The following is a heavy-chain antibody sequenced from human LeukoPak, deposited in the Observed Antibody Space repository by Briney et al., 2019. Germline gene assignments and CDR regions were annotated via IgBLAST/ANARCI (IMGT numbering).Heavy chain of an antibody. CDR3: ARGTSMAPFDY. CDR1: GGSFSGYY. J-gene: IGHJ4*02. CDR2: INHSEST. Sequence: PSETLSLTCAVYGGSFSGYYWSWIRQPPGKGLEWIGEINHSESTNYNPSLRSRVTISVDTSKNQFSLKLSSVTAADTAVYYCARGTSMAPFDYWGQGTLVTVSS. V-gene: IGHV4-34*01. D-gene: IGHD2/OR15-2a*01.